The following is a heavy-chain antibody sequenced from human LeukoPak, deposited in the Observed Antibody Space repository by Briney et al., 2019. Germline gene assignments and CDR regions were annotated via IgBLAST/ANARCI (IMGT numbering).Heavy chain of an antibody. CDR3: ARVGGTNYYYYGMDV. CDR1: GVSISSYY. V-gene: IGHV4-59*01. CDR2: IYYSGST. D-gene: IGHD1-1*01. J-gene: IGHJ6*02. Sequence: PSETLSLTCTVSGVSISSYYWSWIRQPPGKGLEWIGYIYYSGSTNYNPSLKSRVTISVDTSKNQFSLKLSSVTAADTAVYYCARVGGTNYYYYGMDVWGQGTTVTVSS.